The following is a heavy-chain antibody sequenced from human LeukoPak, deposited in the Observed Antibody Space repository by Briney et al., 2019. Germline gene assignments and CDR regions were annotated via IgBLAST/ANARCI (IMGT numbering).Heavy chain of an antibody. Sequence: GGSLRLSCAASGFTVSSNYMSWVRQAPGKGLEWVSVIYSGGSTYYADSVKGRFTISRDNYKNTLYLQMNSLRAEDTAVYYCARVYKWLVLTFYYYYMDVWGKGTTVTVSS. D-gene: IGHD6-19*01. CDR2: IYSGGST. J-gene: IGHJ6*03. CDR1: GFTVSSNY. CDR3: ARVYKWLVLTFYYYYMDV. V-gene: IGHV3-53*01.